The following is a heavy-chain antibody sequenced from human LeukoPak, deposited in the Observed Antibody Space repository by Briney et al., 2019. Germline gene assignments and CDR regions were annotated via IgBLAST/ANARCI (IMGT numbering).Heavy chain of an antibody. CDR1: GYSISSGYY. CDR3: ARRRTSGGIAVARQKYYFDY. D-gene: IGHD6-19*01. J-gene: IGHJ4*02. V-gene: IGHV4-38-2*01. CDR2: IYHSGST. Sequence: SETLSLTCAVSGYSISSGYYWGWIRQPPGKGLEWIGSIYHSGSTNYNPSLKSRVTISVDTSKNQFSLKLSSVTAADTAVYYCARRRTSGGIAVARQKYYFDYWGQGTLVTVSS.